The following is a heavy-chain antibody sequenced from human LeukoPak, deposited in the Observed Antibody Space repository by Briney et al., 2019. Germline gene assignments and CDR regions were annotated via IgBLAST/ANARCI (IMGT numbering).Heavy chain of an antibody. Sequence: SETLSLTCAVYGGSFSGYYWSWIRQPPGKGLEWIGEINHSGSTNYNPSLKSRVTISVDTSKNQFSLKLSSVTAADTAVYYCARHSRDGPEDYWGQGTLVTVSS. J-gene: IGHJ4*02. CDR2: INHSGST. D-gene: IGHD5-24*01. CDR3: ARHSRDGPEDY. V-gene: IGHV4-34*01. CDR1: GGSFSGYY.